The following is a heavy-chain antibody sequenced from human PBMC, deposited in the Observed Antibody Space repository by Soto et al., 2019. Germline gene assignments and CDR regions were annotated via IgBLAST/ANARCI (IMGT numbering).Heavy chain of an antibody. J-gene: IGHJ4*02. CDR2: IHSDGTSI. D-gene: IGHD3-22*01. CDR3: ARLGTYHDSSGFLY. Sequence: GGSLRLSCAVSGFTSPHFWMHLVRQAPGGGLEWVSRIHSDGTSIMYADSVKGRFTVSRDSAKGTVYLQLNSLKAEDTAVYFCARLGTYHDSSGFLYWGQGILVTVSS. CDR1: GFTSPHFW. V-gene: IGHV3-74*03.